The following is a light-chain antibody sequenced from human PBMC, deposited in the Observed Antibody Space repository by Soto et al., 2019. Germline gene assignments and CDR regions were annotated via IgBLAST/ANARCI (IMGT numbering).Light chain of an antibody. CDR2: DAS. CDR1: QSISSW. J-gene: IGKJ5*01. V-gene: IGKV1-5*01. CDR3: QQSYSTPST. Sequence: DIQMTQSPSTLCASVGDRVTSTCRASQSISSWLAWYQQKPGKAPKLLIYDASSLESGVPSRFSGSGSGTDFTLTISSLQPEDFATYYCQQSYSTPSTLGQGTRLEIK.